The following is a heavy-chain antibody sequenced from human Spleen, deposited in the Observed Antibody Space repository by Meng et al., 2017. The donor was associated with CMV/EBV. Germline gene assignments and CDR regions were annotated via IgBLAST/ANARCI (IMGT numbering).Heavy chain of an antibody. J-gene: IGHJ4*02. D-gene: IGHD1-7*01. Sequence: SETLSLTCTVSGVSVSSATYYWHWVRQSPGKGLEWIGYIYYTGSTNHNPSLERRVTLSLDTSKNQVTLKLNSVTAADSAVYFCARDRNYAVLDYWGQGTLVTVSS. CDR2: IYYTGST. CDR1: GVSVSSATYY. V-gene: IGHV4-61*01. CDR3: ARDRNYAVLDY.